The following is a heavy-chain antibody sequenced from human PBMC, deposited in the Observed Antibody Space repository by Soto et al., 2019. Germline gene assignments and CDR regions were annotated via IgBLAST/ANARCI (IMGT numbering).Heavy chain of an antibody. D-gene: IGHD2-21*02. CDR3: ARAHCGGDCYSGVDY. Sequence: QVQLVQSGAEVKKPGASVKVSCKASGYTFTGYYMHWVRQAPGQGLEWMGWINPNSGGTNYAQKFQGWVTMTRDTSISTAYMELSRLRSDDTAVYYCARAHCGGDCYSGVDYWGQVTLVTVSS. CDR1: GYTFTGYY. CDR2: INPNSGGT. J-gene: IGHJ4*02. V-gene: IGHV1-2*04.